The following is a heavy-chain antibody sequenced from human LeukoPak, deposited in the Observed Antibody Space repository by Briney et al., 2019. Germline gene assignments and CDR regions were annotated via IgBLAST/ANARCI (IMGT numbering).Heavy chain of an antibody. D-gene: IGHD3-10*01. CDR3: AREGRITMVRGVPPSWYMDV. J-gene: IGHJ6*03. CDR2: IYTSGST. CDR1: GVSISSYY. Sequence: SETLSLTCTVSGVSISSYYWSWLRQPAGKGLEWIGRIYTSGSTNYNPSLKSRVTMSVDTSKNQFSLKLSSVTAADTAVYYCAREGRITMVRGVPPSWYMDVWGKGTTVTISS. V-gene: IGHV4-4*07.